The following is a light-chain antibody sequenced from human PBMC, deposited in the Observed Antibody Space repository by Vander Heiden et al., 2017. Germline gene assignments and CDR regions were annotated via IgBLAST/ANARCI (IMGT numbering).Light chain of an antibody. J-gene: IGLJ3*02. CDR3: QSYDSSLGDWV. Sequence: QSVLTQPPSVSGAPGQGVPLSCPGRRSNLGADYDVHWSHQLPGTVPKLLIYGNTNRPSGVPDRFSGSNSGTSASLATTGLQAEDEADYYCQSYDSSLGDWVFGGGTKLTVL. CDR1: RSNLGADYD. V-gene: IGLV1-40*01. CDR2: GNT.